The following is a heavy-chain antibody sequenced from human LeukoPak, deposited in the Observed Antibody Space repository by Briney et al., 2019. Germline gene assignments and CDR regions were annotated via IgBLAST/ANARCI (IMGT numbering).Heavy chain of an antibody. CDR1: GGTFSSYA. V-gene: IGHV1-69*05. Sequence: ASVKVSCKASGGTFSSYAISWVRQAPGQGLEWMGGIIPIFGTANYAQKFQGRVTIATDESTSTAYMELSSLRSEDTAVYYCARDYGGNFDYWGQGTLVTVSS. D-gene: IGHD4-23*01. CDR3: ARDYGGNFDY. J-gene: IGHJ4*02. CDR2: IIPIFGTA.